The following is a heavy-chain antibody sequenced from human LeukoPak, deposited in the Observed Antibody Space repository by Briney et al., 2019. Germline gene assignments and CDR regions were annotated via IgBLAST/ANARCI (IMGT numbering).Heavy chain of an antibody. CDR1: GFTFSSYG. V-gene: IGHV3-30*18. J-gene: IGHJ4*02. D-gene: IGHD3-22*01. CDR2: ISYDGSNK. Sequence: GGSLRLSCAASGFTFSSYGMHWVRQAPGKGLEWVAVISYDGSNKYYADSVKGRFTISRDNSKNTLYLQMNSLRAEDTAVYYCAKVYYDSSGYFAFDYWGQGTQVTVSS. CDR3: AKVYYDSSGYFAFDY.